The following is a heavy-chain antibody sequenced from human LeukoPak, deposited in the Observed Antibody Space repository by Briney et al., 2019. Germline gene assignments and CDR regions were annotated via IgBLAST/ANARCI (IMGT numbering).Heavy chain of an antibody. J-gene: IGHJ4*02. CDR3: ARRFDY. Sequence: GALRLSCAASGFTFSSYSMNWVRQAPGKGLEWISYISESSDTIYYADSVKGRFTISRDNAKNSLYLQMNSLRAEDTALYYCARRFDYWGQGTLVTVSS. V-gene: IGHV3-48*01. CDR1: GFTFSSYS. CDR2: ISESSDTI.